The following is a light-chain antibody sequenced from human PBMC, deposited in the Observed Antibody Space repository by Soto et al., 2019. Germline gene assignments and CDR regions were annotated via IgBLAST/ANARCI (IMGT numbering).Light chain of an antibody. Sequence: QAVVTQPPSVSGAPGQRVTISCTGTSSNIGAGFDVHWYQQIPGTAPKLLIFGNTNRPSGVPERFSGARSGASASLAISDPQPDDEAIYYCQSYDNSLNTILFGGGTKLTVL. CDR1: SSNIGAGFD. V-gene: IGLV1-40*03. CDR2: GNT. CDR3: QSYDNSLNTIL. J-gene: IGLJ2*01.